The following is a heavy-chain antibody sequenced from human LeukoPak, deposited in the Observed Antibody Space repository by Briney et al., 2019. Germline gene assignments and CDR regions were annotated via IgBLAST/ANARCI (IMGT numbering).Heavy chain of an antibody. J-gene: IGHJ5*02. CDR2: IYYSGST. D-gene: IGHD6-19*01. Sequence: SETLSLTCTVSGGSISSYYWSWIRQPPGKGLEWIGYIYYSGSTNYNPSLKSRVTISVDTSKNQFSLKLSSVTAADTAVYYCARGYRAVAGNNWFDPWGQGTLVTVSS. CDR3: ARGYRAVAGNNWFDP. V-gene: IGHV4-59*01. CDR1: GGSISSYY.